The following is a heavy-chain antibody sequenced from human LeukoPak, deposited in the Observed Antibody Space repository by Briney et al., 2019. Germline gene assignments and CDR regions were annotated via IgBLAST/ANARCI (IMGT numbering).Heavy chain of an antibody. CDR3: ARVRVVAATRDEYNWSDP. CDR1: GGSISSGGYY. Sequence: SETLSLTCTVSGGSISSGGYYWSWIRQHPGKGLEWIGYIYYSGSTYYNPSLKSRVTISVDTSKNQFSLKLSSVTAADTAVYYCARVRVVAATRDEYNWSDPWGQGTLVTVSS. J-gene: IGHJ5*02. V-gene: IGHV4-31*03. CDR2: IYYSGST. D-gene: IGHD2-15*01.